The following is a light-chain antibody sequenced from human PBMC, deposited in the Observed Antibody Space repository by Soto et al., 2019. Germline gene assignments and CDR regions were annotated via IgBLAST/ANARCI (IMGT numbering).Light chain of an antibody. J-gene: IGKJ5*01. Sequence: DLQVTQSPSSLSAPVVDRVTITCRASQSISRHLNWYQQKPGKAPKLLINIASSLQSGVPSRFSGSGSGTDFTLTISNVQPEDFATYYCQQTYSTPQTFGQGTRLEI. CDR2: IAS. CDR3: QQTYSTPQT. V-gene: IGKV1-39*01. CDR1: QSISRH.